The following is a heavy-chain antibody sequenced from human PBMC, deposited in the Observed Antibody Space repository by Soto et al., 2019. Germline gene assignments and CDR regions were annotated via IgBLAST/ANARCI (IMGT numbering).Heavy chain of an antibody. Sequence: GGSLRLSCAASGFTFSSYGMHWVRQAPGKGLEWVAVTSYDGSNKYYVDSVKGRFTISRDNSKNTLYLQMNGLRAEDTAVYYCAKPLNPLGGGDSFYGVHVWGQGTAVTVSS. D-gene: IGHD2-21*02. J-gene: IGHJ6*02. CDR1: GFTFSSYG. CDR2: TSYDGSNK. V-gene: IGHV3-30*18. CDR3: AKPLNPLGGGDSFYGVHV.